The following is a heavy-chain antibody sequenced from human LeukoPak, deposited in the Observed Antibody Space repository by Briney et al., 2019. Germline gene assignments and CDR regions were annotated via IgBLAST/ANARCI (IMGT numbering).Heavy chain of an antibody. Sequence: SGTLSLTCAVYGGSFSGYYWSWIRQPPGKGLEWIGEINHSGSTNYNPSLKSRVTISVDTSKNQFSLKLSSVTAADTAVYYCAFYGDYERDYWGQGTLVTVSS. J-gene: IGHJ4*02. CDR2: INHSGST. V-gene: IGHV4-34*01. CDR1: GGSFSGYY. CDR3: AFYGDYERDY. D-gene: IGHD4-17*01.